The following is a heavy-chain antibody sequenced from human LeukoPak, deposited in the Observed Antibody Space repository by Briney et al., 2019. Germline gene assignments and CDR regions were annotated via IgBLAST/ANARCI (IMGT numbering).Heavy chain of an antibody. V-gene: IGHV4-38-2*02. CDR1: GYSISSGYL. J-gene: IGHJ4*02. CDR2: TYHGGTT. Sequence: SETLSLTRTVSGYSISSGYLWGWIRQPPGKGLEWIGSTYHGGTTYSNPSLKSRVIISEDTSKNQFSLKLSSVTAADTAVYYCARGSGDWTYYFDYWGQGTLVTVSS. CDR3: ARGSGDWTYYFDY. D-gene: IGHD2-21*02.